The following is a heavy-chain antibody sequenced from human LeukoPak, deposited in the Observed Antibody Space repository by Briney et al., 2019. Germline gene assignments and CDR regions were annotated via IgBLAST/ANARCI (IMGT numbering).Heavy chain of an antibody. Sequence: ASVKVSCKASGYTFTGYYMHWVRQAPGQGLEWMGRINPNSGGTNYAQKFQGRVTMTRDTSISTAYMELSRPRSDDTAVYYCARDPPPSPAAADDYWGQGTLVTVSS. J-gene: IGHJ4*02. V-gene: IGHV1-2*06. D-gene: IGHD6-13*01. CDR3: ARDPPPSPAAADDY. CDR2: INPNSGGT. CDR1: GYTFTGYY.